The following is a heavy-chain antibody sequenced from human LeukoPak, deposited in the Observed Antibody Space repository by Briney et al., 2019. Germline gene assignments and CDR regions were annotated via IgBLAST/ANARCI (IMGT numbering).Heavy chain of an antibody. J-gene: IGHJ6*03. V-gene: IGHV3-30*02. D-gene: IGHD2-2*01. CDR2: IRYDGSNK. CDR1: GYTFSRHG. Sequence: RGSLRLSCAASGYTFSRHGIHWVRQAPGKGLEWVAFIRYDGSNKYYADSVKGRFTISRDDSKNTLYLQMNSLRAEDTAVYYCAKGSFYCNGNSCPQYYYYMDVWGKGTTVTVSS. CDR3: AKGSFYCNGNSCPQYYYYMDV.